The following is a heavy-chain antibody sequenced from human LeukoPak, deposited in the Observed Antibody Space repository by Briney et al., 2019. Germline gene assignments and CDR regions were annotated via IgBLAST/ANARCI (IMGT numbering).Heavy chain of an antibody. CDR2: LIPVFGTT. CDR1: GGTFSSHA. CDR3: ARGKSGYDYGLDH. J-gene: IGHJ4*02. D-gene: IGHD5-12*01. V-gene: IGHV1-69*05. Sequence: GSSVTVSCKASGGTFSSHAISWVRQAPGQGLEWVGGLIPVFGTTNYAEKFQGRVTITTDESTRTSYMELRSLKSDGTAVYYCARGKSGYDYGLDHWGQGILVIVSS.